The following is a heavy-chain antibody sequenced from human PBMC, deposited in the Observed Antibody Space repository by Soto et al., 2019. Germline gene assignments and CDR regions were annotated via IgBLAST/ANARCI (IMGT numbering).Heavy chain of an antibody. V-gene: IGHV1-2*04. CDR3: ARVSPSDLYGDYDAYYFDY. CDR2: INPNSGGT. Sequence: ASVKVSCKASGYTFTGYYMHWVRQAPGQGLEWMGWINPNSGGTNYAQKFQGWVTMTRDTSISTAYMELSRLRSDDTAVYYCARVSPSDLYGDYDAYYFDYWGQGTLVTVSS. CDR1: GYTFTGYY. D-gene: IGHD4-17*01. J-gene: IGHJ4*02.